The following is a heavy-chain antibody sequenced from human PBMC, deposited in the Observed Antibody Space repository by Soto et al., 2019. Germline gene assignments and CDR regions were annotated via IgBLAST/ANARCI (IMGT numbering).Heavy chain of an antibody. J-gene: IGHJ4*02. D-gene: IGHD2-21*02. CDR3: ASERLCGADCYFFDN. CDR2: ISGSNNNI. Sequence: PGGSLRLSCAASGFTLRNYEMNWVRQAPGKGLEWISKISGSNNNIYYADSVRGRFTISRDNAKNSLYLQTNSLRAEDTAIYYCASERLCGADCYFFDNWGQGTQVTVSS. CDR1: GFTLRNYE. V-gene: IGHV3-48*03.